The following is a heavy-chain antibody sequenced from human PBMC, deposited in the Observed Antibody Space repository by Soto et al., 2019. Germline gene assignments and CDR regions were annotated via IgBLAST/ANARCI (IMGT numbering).Heavy chain of an antibody. V-gene: IGHV4-39*01. CDR3: ARPQTYNKYGESFYGVDF. CDR1: GGSITSNANY. Sequence: SETLSLTCSVSGGSITSNANYWAWFRQPPGRGLEWIGSIYYDGSTYYNPSLKYQATISADTSKNQFSLKVSSVTAADTAVYYCARPQTYNKYGESFYGVDFWGQGTKVTVSS. CDR2: IYYDGST. J-gene: IGHJ6*02. D-gene: IGHD1-20*01.